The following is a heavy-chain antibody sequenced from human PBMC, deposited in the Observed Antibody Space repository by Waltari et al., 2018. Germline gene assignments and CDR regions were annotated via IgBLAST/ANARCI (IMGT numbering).Heavy chain of an antibody. CDR3: ARSGGGTTTFGVAE. D-gene: IGHD3-3*01. V-gene: IGHV1-2*06. Sequence: QVQLVQSGAEVKKSGASVKVSCKASGYTFTDFFIHWVRQAPGQGLEWMGRSNPNSGDTSYAKRVQGRVTMTGDTSITTAYMELTGLRSDDTAIYYCARSGGGTTTFGVAEWGQGSLVTVSS. CDR1: GYTFTDFF. CDR2: SNPNSGDT. J-gene: IGHJ4*02.